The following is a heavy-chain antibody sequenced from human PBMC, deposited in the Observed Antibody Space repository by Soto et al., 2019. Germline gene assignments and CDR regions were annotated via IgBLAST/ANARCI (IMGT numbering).Heavy chain of an antibody. Sequence: ASVKVSCKASGHTFTSYAMHWVRQAPGQRLEWMGWINAGNGNTKYSQKFQGRVTITRDTSASTAYMELSSLRSEDTAVYYCARRKVTTFYYGMDVWGQGTTVTVSS. CDR2: INAGNGNT. CDR3: ARRKVTTFYYGMDV. J-gene: IGHJ6*02. D-gene: IGHD4-4*01. V-gene: IGHV1-3*01. CDR1: GHTFTSYA.